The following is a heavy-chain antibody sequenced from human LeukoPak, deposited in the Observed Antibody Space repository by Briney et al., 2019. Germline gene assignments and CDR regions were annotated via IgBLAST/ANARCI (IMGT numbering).Heavy chain of an antibody. V-gene: IGHV3-23*01. CDR2: ISGSGGST. CDR1: GFTFSSYA. Sequence: PGGSLRLSCAASGFTFSSYAMSWVRQAPGKGLEWVSAISGSGGSTDYADSVKGRFTISRDNSKNTLYLQMNSLRAEDTAVYYCAKCEQWLVPGDIDYWGQGTLVTVSS. J-gene: IGHJ4*02. CDR3: AKCEQWLVPGDIDY. D-gene: IGHD6-19*01.